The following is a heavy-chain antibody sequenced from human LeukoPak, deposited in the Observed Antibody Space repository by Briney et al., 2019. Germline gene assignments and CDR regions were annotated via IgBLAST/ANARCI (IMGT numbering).Heavy chain of an antibody. Sequence: SQTLSLTCAISGDRVSSNIAAWNWIRQSPSRGLEWLGRTYYRSNWYHDYAVSVKSRITINPDSSRNQFSLQLNSVTPEDTAVYYCARESIQLWPHWYFDLWGRGTLVTVSS. CDR2: TYYRSNWYH. V-gene: IGHV6-1*01. D-gene: IGHD5-18*01. CDR3: ARESIQLWPHWYFDL. CDR1: GDRVSSNIAA. J-gene: IGHJ2*01.